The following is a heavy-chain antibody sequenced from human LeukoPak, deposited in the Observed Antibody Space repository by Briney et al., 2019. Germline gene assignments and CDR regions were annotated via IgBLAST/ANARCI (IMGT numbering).Heavy chain of an antibody. CDR2: IYHSGST. D-gene: IGHD6-19*01. CDR3: ARWVQAKYSSGWYSDRSLYYFDY. J-gene: IGHJ4*02. V-gene: IGHV4-38-2*02. CDR1: GYSISSGYY. Sequence: SETLSLTCTVSGYSISSGYYWGWIRQPPGKGLEWIGSIYHSGSTYYNPSLKSRVTISVDTSKNQFSLKLSSVTAADTAVYYCARWVQAKYSSGWYSDRSLYYFDYWGQGTLVTVSS.